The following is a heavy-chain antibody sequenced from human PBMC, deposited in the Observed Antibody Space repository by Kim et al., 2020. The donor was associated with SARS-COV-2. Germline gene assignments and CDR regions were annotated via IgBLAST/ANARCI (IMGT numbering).Heavy chain of an antibody. D-gene: IGHD3-9*01. Sequence: ASVKVSCKASGYTFTSYGISWVRQAPGQGLEWMGWISAYNGKTNYGQKVQGRVTMTTDTSTSTAYMELRSLRSDDTAVYYCVRSAYEILTGYYRQWGQGTLVTVSS. CDR1: GYTFTSYG. CDR2: ISAYNGKT. J-gene: IGHJ4*02. V-gene: IGHV1-18*01. CDR3: VRSAYEILTGYYRQ.